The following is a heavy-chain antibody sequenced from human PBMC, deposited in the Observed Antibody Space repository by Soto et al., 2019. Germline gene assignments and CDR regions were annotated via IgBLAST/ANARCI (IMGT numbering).Heavy chain of an antibody. Sequence: PLGSLRLSCAACGYSFNSSAMSWVRQDPGKGLEWVSAISGSGGSTYYADSVKGRFTISRDNSKNTLYLQMNSLRAEDTAVYYCAKGHTGYCSGGSCPGGYYYYGMDVWGQGTTVTVYS. CDR3: AKGHTGYCSGGSCPGGYYYYGMDV. D-gene: IGHD2-15*01. V-gene: IGHV3-23*01. CDR2: ISGSGGST. J-gene: IGHJ6*02. CDR1: GYSFNSSA.